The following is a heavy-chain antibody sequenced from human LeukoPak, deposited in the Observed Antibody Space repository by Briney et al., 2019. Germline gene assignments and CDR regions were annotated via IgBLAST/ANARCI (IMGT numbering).Heavy chain of an antibody. J-gene: IGHJ6*04. V-gene: IGHV3-30*03. Sequence: PGGSLRLSCVASGFSFSDFGMHWVRQAPGKGLEWVAVISYDGSNKYYADSVKGRFTISRDNSKNTLYMQVNSLKSEDTAVYYCARIHSGYEPPKEYYGMDVWGKGTTVTVSS. CDR3: ARIHSGYEPPKEYYGMDV. CDR1: GFSFSDFG. CDR2: ISYDGSNK. D-gene: IGHD5-12*01.